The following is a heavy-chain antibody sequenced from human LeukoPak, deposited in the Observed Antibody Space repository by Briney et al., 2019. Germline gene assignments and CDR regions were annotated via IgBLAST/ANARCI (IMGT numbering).Heavy chain of an antibody. CDR3: ARDHYYGSGSSYKDY. J-gene: IGHJ4*02. V-gene: IGHV3-48*01. D-gene: IGHD3-10*01. CDR1: GFTFSNYN. CDR2: ISSSSSTI. Sequence: PGGSLRLSCAASGFTFSNYNMSWVRQAPGKGLGWVSYISSSSSTIYYADSVKGRFTISRDNAKNSLYLQMNSLRAEDTAVYYCARDHYYGSGSSYKDYWGQGSLVTVSS.